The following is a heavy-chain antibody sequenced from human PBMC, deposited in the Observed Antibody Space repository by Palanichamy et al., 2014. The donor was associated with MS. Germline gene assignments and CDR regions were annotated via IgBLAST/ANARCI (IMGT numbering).Heavy chain of an antibody. Sequence: QVQLQHGAAGLLKPSETLSLTCAVYGGFFSGYYWNWIRQPPGKGLEWIGEINHRGSTNYNSSLKSRVTISVDTSKNQFSLKLRSVTTADTAVYYCARGRRGPSSGSASPKRANDYYYGMDVWGQGTTVTVSS. CDR3: ARGRRGPSSGSASPKRANDYYYGMDV. D-gene: IGHD1-26*01. V-gene: IGHV4-34*01. J-gene: IGHJ6*02. CDR1: GGFFSGYY. CDR2: INHRGST.